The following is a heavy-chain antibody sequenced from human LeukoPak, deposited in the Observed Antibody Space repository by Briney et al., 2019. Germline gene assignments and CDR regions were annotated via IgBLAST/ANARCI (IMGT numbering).Heavy chain of an antibody. J-gene: IGHJ4*02. CDR1: GFTFSDYY. CDR2: ISSSGSTI. D-gene: IGHD3-16*02. V-gene: IGHV3-11*04. CDR3: ARDELSLLEVIDY. Sequence: GGSLRLSXAASGFTFSDYYMSWIRQAPGKGLEWVSYISSSGSTIKYADSVKGRFTISRDNAKNSLYLRMSSLRAEDTAVYYCARDELSLLEVIDYWGQGTLVTVSS.